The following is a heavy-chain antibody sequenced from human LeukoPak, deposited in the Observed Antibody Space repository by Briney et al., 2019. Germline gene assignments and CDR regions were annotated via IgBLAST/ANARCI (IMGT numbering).Heavy chain of an antibody. V-gene: IGHV4-59*01. Sequence: PSETLSLTCTVSGGSISSYYWSWIRQPPGKGLEWIGYIYYSGSTNYNPSLKSRVTISVDTSKNQLFLKLSSVTAADTAVYYCARDDSSGYRGIDYWGQGTLVTVSS. CDR1: GGSISSYY. J-gene: IGHJ4*02. D-gene: IGHD3-22*01. CDR3: ARDDSSGYRGIDY. CDR2: IYYSGST.